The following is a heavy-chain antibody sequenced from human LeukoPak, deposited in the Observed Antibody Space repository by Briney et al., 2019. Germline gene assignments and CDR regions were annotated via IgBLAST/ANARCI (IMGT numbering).Heavy chain of an antibody. Sequence: ESLLFPIEGSGYSFTTHWSGWVLQMPEKGLEWMGIIYPGDSDIRYSPSFQGQVTISVDKSINTAYWQWSSLKASDTAMYYCARLSMDTSAASPFDFWGQGT. D-gene: IGHD5-18*01. CDR3: ARLSMDTSAASPFDF. J-gene: IGHJ4*02. V-gene: IGHV5-51*01. CDR1: GYSFTTHW. CDR2: IYPGDSDI.